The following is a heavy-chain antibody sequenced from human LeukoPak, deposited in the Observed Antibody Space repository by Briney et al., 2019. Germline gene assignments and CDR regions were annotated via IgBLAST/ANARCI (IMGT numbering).Heavy chain of an antibody. D-gene: IGHD1-1*01. CDR2: INPNTGDT. V-gene: IGHV1-2*02. J-gene: IGHJ5*02. CDR3: ARRVQKLVGTSWFDP. Sequence: ASVWVSCKASGYTFDDELIHWVRQAPGLGLEWMGSINPNTGDTNYAQRFQGRATPTRETSNTTAYMDLRRLKSDDSAVYYCARRVQKLVGTSWFDPWGQGTLLTVSS. CDR1: GYTFDDEL.